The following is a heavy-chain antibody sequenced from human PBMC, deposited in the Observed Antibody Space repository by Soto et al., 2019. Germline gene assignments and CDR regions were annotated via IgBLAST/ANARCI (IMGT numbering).Heavy chain of an antibody. D-gene: IGHD2-2*02. CDR2: ISAGGST. CDR1: GFTFSYYA. J-gene: IGHJ4*02. V-gene: IGHV3-23*01. Sequence: GVSLRLSCTASGFTFSYYAMSWVRQPPGKGLEWVSVISAGGSTYYADSVKGRFTVSRANSKNTLYLQMNSLRAEDTAVYYCAXVPIWCSSTSCYTEGFDYWVQGTLVTV. CDR3: AXVPIWCSSTSCYTEGFDY.